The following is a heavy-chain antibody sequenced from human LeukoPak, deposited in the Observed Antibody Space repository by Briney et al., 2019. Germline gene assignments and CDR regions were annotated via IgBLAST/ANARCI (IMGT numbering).Heavy chain of an antibody. CDR3: AKPEHPHYDFWSGYSYYYGMDV. CDR1: GFTVSSNY. D-gene: IGHD3-3*01. CDR2: IYSGGST. V-gene: IGHV3-66*04. J-gene: IGHJ6*02. Sequence: PGGSLRLSCAASGFTVSSNYMSWVRQAPGKGLEWVSVIYSGGSTYYADSVKGRFTISRDNSKNTLYLQMNSLRAEDTAVYYCAKPEHPHYDFWSGYSYYYGMDVWGQGTTVTVSS.